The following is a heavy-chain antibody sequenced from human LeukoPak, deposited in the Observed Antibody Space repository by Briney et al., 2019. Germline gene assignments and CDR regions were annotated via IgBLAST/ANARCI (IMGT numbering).Heavy chain of an antibody. Sequence: GASVKVSCKASGYTFTSYDINWVRQATGQGLEWMGWMNPNSGNTGYAQKSQGRVTMTRNTSISTAYMELSSLRSEDTAVYYCARGLVVAATPSYWGQGTLVTVSS. D-gene: IGHD2-15*01. CDR2: MNPNSGNT. CDR3: ARGLVVAATPSY. CDR1: GYTFTSYD. J-gene: IGHJ4*02. V-gene: IGHV1-8*01.